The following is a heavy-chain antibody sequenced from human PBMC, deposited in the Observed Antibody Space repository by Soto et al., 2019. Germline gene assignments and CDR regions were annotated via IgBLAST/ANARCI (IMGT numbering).Heavy chain of an antibody. J-gene: IGHJ6*03. Sequence: QVQLVQSGAEVKKPGSSLKVSCKASGDTFSNHTISSVRQAPGQWLEWMGRIIPILGVANYAQKFQGRVTITADKSARTGYLELSSVRSAETAVYYRARVAGLGTVPKSYSYYMDVWGIGTTVTFAS. D-gene: IGHD4-17*01. CDR2: IIPILGVA. V-gene: IGHV1-69*04. CDR3: ARVAGLGTVPKSYSYYMDV. CDR1: GDTFSNHT.